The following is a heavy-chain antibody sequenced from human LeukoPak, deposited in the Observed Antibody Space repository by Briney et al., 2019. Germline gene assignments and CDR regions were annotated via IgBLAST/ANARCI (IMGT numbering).Heavy chain of an antibody. J-gene: IGHJ4*02. D-gene: IGHD1-7*01. V-gene: IGHV4-59*12. Sequence: SETLSLTCTVSGRSINSFYWNWFRQTPGKGLEWIGYIYHSGSTNYNPSLKSRLTMSLDASKKQISLSLSSVTAADTALYYCARLNGNFQNFYDYWGRGTLVTVSS. CDR2: IYHSGST. CDR1: GRSINSFY. CDR3: ARLNGNFQNFYDY.